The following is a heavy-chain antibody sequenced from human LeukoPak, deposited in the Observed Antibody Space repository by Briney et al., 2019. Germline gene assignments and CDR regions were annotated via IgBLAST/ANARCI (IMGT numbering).Heavy chain of an antibody. Sequence: SETLSLTCTVSSASISTYYWSWIRQPPGKGLEWIGEINHSGSTNYNPSLKSRVTISVDTSKNQFSLKLSSVTAADTAVYYCARRGSYTVVQYWGQGTLVTVSS. CDR1: SASISTYY. D-gene: IGHD4-23*01. CDR3: ARRGSYTVVQY. J-gene: IGHJ4*02. V-gene: IGHV4-34*01. CDR2: INHSGST.